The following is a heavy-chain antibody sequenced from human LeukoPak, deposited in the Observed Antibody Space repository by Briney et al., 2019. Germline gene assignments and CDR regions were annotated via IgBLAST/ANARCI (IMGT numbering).Heavy chain of an antibody. Sequence: PSETLSLTCTVSGGSISRYYGSWIRQPPGKGREGVGYLYHSGSTNYNPSLKSRVTISVDTSKNQFSLKLSSVTAADTAVYYCARAGYYYDSSGYYYPFAFDIWGQGTMVTVSS. CDR1: GGSISRYY. D-gene: IGHD3-22*01. V-gene: IGHV4-59*01. J-gene: IGHJ3*02. CDR2: LYHSGST. CDR3: ARAGYYYDSSGYYYPFAFDI.